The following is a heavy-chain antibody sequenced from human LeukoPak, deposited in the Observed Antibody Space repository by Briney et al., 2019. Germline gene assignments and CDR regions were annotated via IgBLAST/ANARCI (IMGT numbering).Heavy chain of an antibody. CDR2: MNPNSGNT. CDR3: ARDRAGTTNFDY. V-gene: IGHV1-8*01. J-gene: IGHJ4*02. Sequence: ASVKVSCKASGYTFTSYDINWVRQATGQGLEWMGWMNPNSGNTGYAQKFQGRVTMTRNTSISTAYMELSSLRSEDTAVYYCARDRAGTTNFDYWGQGTLVTVSP. D-gene: IGHD1-7*01. CDR1: GYTFTSYD.